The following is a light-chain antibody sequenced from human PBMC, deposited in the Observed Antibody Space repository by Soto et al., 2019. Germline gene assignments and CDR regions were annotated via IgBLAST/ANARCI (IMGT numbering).Light chain of an antibody. V-gene: IGLV2-14*01. CDR1: SSDVGAYNY. CDR2: DVS. Sequence: QSVLTQPASVSGSPGQSITISCTGTSSDVGAYNYVSWYQQHPGKAPKVMIYDVSNRPSGVSNRFSGSKSGNTASLTISGLEAEDDDYYYCSSYTSTSTHVFGGGTKLTVL. J-gene: IGLJ2*01. CDR3: SSYTSTSTHV.